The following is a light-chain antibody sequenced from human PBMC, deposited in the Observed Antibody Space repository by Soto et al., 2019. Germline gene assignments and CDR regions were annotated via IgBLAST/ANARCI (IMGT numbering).Light chain of an antibody. Sequence: EIVLTQSPGTLSFSPGEGATLSCRASQNVSDNYLAWYQQKPGQAPRLLIYVASSRATGIPDRFSGSGSGTDFTLIISRLEPEDFAVYYCQQYGSSPRTFGQGTKVDI. CDR3: QQYGSSPRT. CDR2: VAS. CDR1: QNVSDNY. J-gene: IGKJ1*01. V-gene: IGKV3-20*01.